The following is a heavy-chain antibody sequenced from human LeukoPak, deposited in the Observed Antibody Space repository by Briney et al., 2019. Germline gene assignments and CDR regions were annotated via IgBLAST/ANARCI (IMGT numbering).Heavy chain of an antibody. Sequence: GGSLRLSCAASGLRSSSYWMSWVRQAPGKGPEWVANINQDGSEENYVDSAKGRFTISRDGAKSSVSLQMNSLRDEDTAVYYCAIAVGWELGYWGQGTLVTVSS. J-gene: IGHJ4*02. CDR2: INQDGSEE. D-gene: IGHD1-26*01. V-gene: IGHV3-7*01. CDR1: GLRSSSYW. CDR3: AIAVGWELGY.